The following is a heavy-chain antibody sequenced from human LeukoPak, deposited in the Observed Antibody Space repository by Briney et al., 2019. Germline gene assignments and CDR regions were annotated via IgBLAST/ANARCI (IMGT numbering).Heavy chain of an antibody. D-gene: IGHD6-19*01. CDR2: INTDGTVT. V-gene: IGHV3-74*01. CDR3: ATKQWLAPPPDS. Sequence: GGSPRLSCAASGFTFSKYWMLWVRQAPGKGLESVSRINTDGTVTTYADSVKGRFTVSRDNADNTMFLQMNSVRDEDTAVYYCATKQWLAPPPDSWGQGTPVTVSS. CDR1: GFTFSKYW. J-gene: IGHJ4*02.